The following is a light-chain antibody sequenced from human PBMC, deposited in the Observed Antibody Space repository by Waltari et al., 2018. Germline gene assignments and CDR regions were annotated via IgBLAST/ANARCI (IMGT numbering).Light chain of an antibody. J-gene: IGLJ1*01. CDR3: AAWDGSLSVYV. CDR2: NND. Sequence: QSVLTQPPSASATPGQRVTISCSGSYSNVGNDNVYWYQQLPGTAPRLLIYNNDVRPAGDADRVSGSESGTSAFLSKSGLRSEDEADYYCAAWDGSLSVYVFGIGTKVTVL. V-gene: IGLV1-47*01. CDR1: YSNVGNDN.